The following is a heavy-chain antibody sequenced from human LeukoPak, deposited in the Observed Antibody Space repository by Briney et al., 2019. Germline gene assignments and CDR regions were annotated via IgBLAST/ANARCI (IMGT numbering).Heavy chain of an antibody. V-gene: IGHV1-24*01. D-gene: IGHD2-2*01. CDR3: ATEVLRYCSSTSCPWFDP. Sequence: ASVKVSCRVSGYTLTELSMHWVRQAPGKGLEWMGGFDPEDGETIYAQKFQGRVTMTEDTSTDTAYMELSSLRSEDTAVYYCATEVLRYCSSTSCPWFDPWGQGTLVTVSS. CDR1: GYTLTELS. J-gene: IGHJ5*02. CDR2: FDPEDGET.